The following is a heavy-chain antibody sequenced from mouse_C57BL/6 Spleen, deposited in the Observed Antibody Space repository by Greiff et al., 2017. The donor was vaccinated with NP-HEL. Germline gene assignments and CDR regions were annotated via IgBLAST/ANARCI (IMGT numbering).Heavy chain of an antibody. V-gene: IGHV1-39*01. D-gene: IGHD1-1*01. Sequence: LVESGPELVKPGASVKISCKASGYSFTDYNMNWVKQSNGKSLEWIGVINPNYGTTSYNQKFKGKATLTVDQSSSTAYMQLNSLTSEDSAVYYCARWITTVVADINAMDYWGQGTSVTVSS. CDR3: ARWITTVVADINAMDY. CDR1: GYSFTDYN. J-gene: IGHJ4*01. CDR2: INPNYGTT.